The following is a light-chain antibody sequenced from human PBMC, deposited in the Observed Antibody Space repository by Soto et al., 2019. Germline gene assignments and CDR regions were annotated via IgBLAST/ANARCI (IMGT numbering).Light chain of an antibody. CDR1: QNILHMSNNRNY. CDR2: WAS. V-gene: IGKV4-1*01. CDR3: QQYYSSPWT. J-gene: IGKJ1*01. Sequence: DIVMTQSPESLAVSLGERATINCESSQNILHMSNNRNYLAWYQQKPGQPPKLLIYWASTRESGVPDRFSGSGSGTDFTLTISSLRAEDVAVYFCQQYYSSPWTFGQGTKVDIK.